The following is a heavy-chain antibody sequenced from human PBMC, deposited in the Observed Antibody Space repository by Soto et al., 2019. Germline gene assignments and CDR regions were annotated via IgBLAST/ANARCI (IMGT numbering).Heavy chain of an antibody. CDR1: GGTVSGGHW. J-gene: IGHJ4*02. CDR3: TRRPSRHISGGIDY. V-gene: IGHV4-4*02. CDR2: VHHTGNT. Sequence: QVQLQESGPGLVKPSGTLSLTCAVSGGTVSGGHWWTWVRQPPGKGLEWVGEVHHTGNTAYNPSLQSRVTISVDKTRNLLSLELKFVTAADTAVYFCTRRPSRHISGGIDYWGQGTLVTVSS. D-gene: IGHD5-12*01.